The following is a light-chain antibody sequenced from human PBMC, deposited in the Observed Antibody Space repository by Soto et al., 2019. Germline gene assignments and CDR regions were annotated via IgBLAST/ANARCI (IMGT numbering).Light chain of an antibody. Sequence: QSALTQPASVSGSPGQSITISCTGTSSDVGAYNYVSWYQQHPGKAPKLMIYEVNNRPSGVSNRFSGSKSGNTASLTISGVPAEEEADYYCSSYTTRSTLGFGGGTKLTVL. CDR3: SSYTTRSTLG. CDR1: SSDVGAYNY. J-gene: IGLJ2*01. V-gene: IGLV2-14*03. CDR2: EVN.